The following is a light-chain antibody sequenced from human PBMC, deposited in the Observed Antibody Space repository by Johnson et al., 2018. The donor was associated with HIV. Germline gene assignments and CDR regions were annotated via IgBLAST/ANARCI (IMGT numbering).Light chain of an antibody. CDR3: GTWDTSLSAVYV. Sequence: QSVLTQPPSVSAAPGQKITVSCSGSSSNIGRNYVSWYQQLPGTAPKLLIFDNNKRPSGIPDRFSASKSGTSATLGITGLQTGDEADYYCGTWDTSLSAVYVFGTGTKVTVL. J-gene: IGLJ1*01. CDR1: SSNIGRNY. CDR2: DNN. V-gene: IGLV1-51*01.